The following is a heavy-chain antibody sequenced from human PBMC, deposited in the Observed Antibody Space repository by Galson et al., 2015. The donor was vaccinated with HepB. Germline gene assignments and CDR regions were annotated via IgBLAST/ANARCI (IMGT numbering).Heavy chain of an antibody. CDR1: GFSLSTTGVG. D-gene: IGHD6-13*01. Sequence: PALVKPTQTLTLTCTFSGFSLSTTGVGVGWIRQPPGKALEWLALIYWDDDKRYTSSLKNRLTIPKDTSKNQVVPSITNMDPVDTATYYCAHRPGYSSRWDQGAWDWFDSWGQGILVTVSS. CDR3: AHRPGYSSRWDQGAWDWFDS. J-gene: IGHJ5*01. V-gene: IGHV2-5*02. CDR2: IYWDDDK.